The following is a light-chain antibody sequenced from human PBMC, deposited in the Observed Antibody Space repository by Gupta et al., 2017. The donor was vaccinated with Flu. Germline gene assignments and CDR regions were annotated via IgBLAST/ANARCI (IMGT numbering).Light chain of an antibody. CDR3: GSYTSSSTWV. CDR2: EVT. Sequence: QSALTQPVSVSGSPGQSITISCTGTSSDIGGYNYVSWYQQHPGKAPKLMIYEVTNRPSGVSNPLSCSKSGNTASLTISGLQAEDEADYFCGSYTSSSTWVFGGGTKLTVL. J-gene: IGLJ3*02. CDR1: SSDIGGYNY. V-gene: IGLV2-14*01.